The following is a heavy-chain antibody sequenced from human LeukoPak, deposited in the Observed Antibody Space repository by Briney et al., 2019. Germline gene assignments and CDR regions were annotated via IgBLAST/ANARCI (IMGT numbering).Heavy chain of an antibody. CDR2: ISYDGSNK. V-gene: IGHV3-30-3*01. J-gene: IGHJ1*01. CDR3: ARDARDSSSWYGAEYFQH. Sequence: PGRSLRLSCAASGFTFSSYAMHWVRQAPGKGLEWVAVISYDGSNKYYADSVKGRFTISRDDSKNTLYLQMNSLRAEDTAVYYCARDARDSSSWYGAEYFQHWGQGTLVTVSS. CDR1: GFTFSSYA. D-gene: IGHD6-13*01.